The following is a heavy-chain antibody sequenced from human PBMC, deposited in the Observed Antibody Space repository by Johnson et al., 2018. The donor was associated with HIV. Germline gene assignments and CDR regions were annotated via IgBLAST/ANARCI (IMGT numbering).Heavy chain of an antibody. CDR1: GFNFDDYG. D-gene: IGHD3-22*01. CDR2: INWNGGIT. V-gene: IGHV3-20*04. J-gene: IGHJ3*01. CDR3: ERGGLGSSGVNDAFDV. Sequence: VQLLESGGGVVRPGESLRLSCTVSGFNFDDYGMSWVRQAPGKGLEWVSGINWNGGITGYADSVKGRFTISRDNSKNSLYLQMNSLRGEDTALYYCERGGLGSSGVNDAFDVWGQGTMVTVSS.